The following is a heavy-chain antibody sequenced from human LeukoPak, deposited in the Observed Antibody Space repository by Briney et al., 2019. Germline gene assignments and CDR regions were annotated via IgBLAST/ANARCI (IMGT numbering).Heavy chain of an antibody. D-gene: IGHD5-12*01. CDR2: TYSSGST. CDR1: GGSISSYY. V-gene: IGHV4-4*07. CDR3: ARTKGGYEFLLDY. J-gene: IGHJ4*02. Sequence: ASETLSLTCTVSGGSISSYYWNWIRQPAGKGLEWIGRTYSSGSTNYNSSLKSRVIMSVDTSKNQFSLKLSSVTAADTAVYYCARTKGGYEFLLDYWGQGTLVTVSS.